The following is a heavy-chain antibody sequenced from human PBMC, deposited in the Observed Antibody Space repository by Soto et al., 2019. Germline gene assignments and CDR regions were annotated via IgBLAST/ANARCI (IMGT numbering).Heavy chain of an antibody. CDR2: ISGRGGRT. CDR3: AKGRGLAVPYYFDY. J-gene: IGHJ4*02. D-gene: IGHD2-21*01. V-gene: IGHV3-23*01. CDR1: GFTFTSYS. Sequence: SLRLSCAASGFTFTSYSMSWVRQAPGKGLEWASSISGRGGRTSYADSVKGRFTISRDNPNNTLYLQMKSLRGDDTAIYYCAKGRGLAVPYYFDYWGQGTLVTVSS.